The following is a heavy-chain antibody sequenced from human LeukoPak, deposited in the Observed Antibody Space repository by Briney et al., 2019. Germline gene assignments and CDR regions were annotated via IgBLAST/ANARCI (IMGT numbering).Heavy chain of an antibody. CDR1: GFTFSSYW. J-gene: IGHJ5*02. CDR3: ARVPGPNWFDP. Sequence: GGSLRPSCAASGFTFSSYWMSWVRQAPGKGLEWVANIKQDGSEKNYVDSVKGRFTISRDNAKNSLYLQMNSLRAEDTAVYYCARVPGPNWFDPWGQGTLVTVSS. V-gene: IGHV3-7*01. CDR2: IKQDGSEK.